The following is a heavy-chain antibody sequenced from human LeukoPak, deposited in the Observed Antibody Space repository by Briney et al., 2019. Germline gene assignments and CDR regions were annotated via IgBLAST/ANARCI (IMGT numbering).Heavy chain of an antibody. CDR1: GFTFSDYY. Sequence: VGSLRLSCAASGFTFSDYYMSCFGQAPGKLLEWVSYISSSGSTIYYADSVKGRFTISRDNAKNSLYLQMNSLRAEDTAVYYCARDLSYCGGDCSYWGQGTLVTVSS. CDR3: ARDLSYCGGDCSY. CDR2: ISSSGSTI. D-gene: IGHD2-21*02. J-gene: IGHJ4*02. V-gene: IGHV3-11*01.